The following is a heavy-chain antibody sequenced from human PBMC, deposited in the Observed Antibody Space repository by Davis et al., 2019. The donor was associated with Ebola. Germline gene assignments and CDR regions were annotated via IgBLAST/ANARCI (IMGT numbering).Heavy chain of an antibody. CDR1: GGSISSSNW. Sequence: MPSETLSLTCAVSGGSISSSNWWSWVRQPPGKGLEWIGEIYHGGSTNYNPSLKSRVTISVDKSKNQFSLKLSSVTAADTAVYYCARLPRITIFGVVIIPNWFDPWGQGTLVTVSS. V-gene: IGHV4-4*02. J-gene: IGHJ5*02. CDR2: IYHGGST. D-gene: IGHD3-3*01. CDR3: ARLPRITIFGVVIIPNWFDP.